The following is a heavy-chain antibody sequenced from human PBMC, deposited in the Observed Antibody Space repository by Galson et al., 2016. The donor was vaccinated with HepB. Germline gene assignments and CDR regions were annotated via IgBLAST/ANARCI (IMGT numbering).Heavy chain of an antibody. Sequence: SLRLSCAASGFSVSGNYMSWVRQAPGKGLEWVSVLYPDGRTYYGDSVKDRFTISRDNSKNTLHLQMKSLRDEDTAVYYRAKVPGYSPSFGTWHYFDYWGQGALVTVSS. CDR1: GFSVSGNY. D-gene: IGHD6-13*01. CDR2: LYPDGRT. V-gene: IGHV3-66*01. CDR3: AKVPGYSPSFGTWHYFDY. J-gene: IGHJ4*02.